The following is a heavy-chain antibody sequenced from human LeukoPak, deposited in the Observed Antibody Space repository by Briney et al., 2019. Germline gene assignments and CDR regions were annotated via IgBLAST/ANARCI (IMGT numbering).Heavy chain of an antibody. J-gene: IGHJ4*02. D-gene: IGHD3-22*01. CDR3: AKDPTYYYDSSGVPFDY. V-gene: IGHV3-23*01. CDR1: GFTFSSYA. Sequence: GGSLRLSCAASGFTFSSYAMSWVRQAPGKGLEWVSAISGSGGSTYYADSVKGRFTISRDNSKNTLYLQMNSLRAEDTAVYYCAKDPTYYYDSSGVPFDYWGQGTLVTVSS. CDR2: ISGSGGST.